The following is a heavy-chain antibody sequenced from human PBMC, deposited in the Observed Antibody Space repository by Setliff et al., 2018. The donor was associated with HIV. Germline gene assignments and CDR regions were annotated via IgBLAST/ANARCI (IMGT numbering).Heavy chain of an antibody. V-gene: IGHV3-48*01. CDR3: AKAKWELSDSPFFDY. J-gene: IGHJ4*02. CDR1: GFTFSSYS. D-gene: IGHD1-26*01. CDR2: INSGSSTI. Sequence: HPGGSLRLSCAASGFTFSSYSMNWVRQAPGKGLEWVSYINSGSSTIYYADSVKGRFTISRDNAKNSLYLQMNSLRAEDMAFYYCAKAKWELSDSPFFDYWGQGTLVTVSS.